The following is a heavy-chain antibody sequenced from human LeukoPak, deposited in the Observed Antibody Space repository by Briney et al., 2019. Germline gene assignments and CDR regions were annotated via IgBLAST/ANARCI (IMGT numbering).Heavy chain of an antibody. CDR1: GYTFTGYY. CDR2: INPNSGGT. V-gene: IGHV1-2*02. Sequence: ASVKVSCKASGYTFTGYYMHWVRQAPGQGLEWMGWINPNSGGTNYAQKFQGRVTMTRETSISTAYMELSRLRSDDTAVYYCATSRARPGGYYYYMDVWGKGTTVTVSS. D-gene: IGHD3-10*01. J-gene: IGHJ6*03. CDR3: ATSRARPGGYYYYMDV.